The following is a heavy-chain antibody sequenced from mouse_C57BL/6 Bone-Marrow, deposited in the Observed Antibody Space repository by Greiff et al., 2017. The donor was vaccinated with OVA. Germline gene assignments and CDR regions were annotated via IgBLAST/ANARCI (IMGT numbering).Heavy chain of an antibody. CDR2: INPNNGGT. J-gene: IGHJ2*01. Sequence: EVQLQQSGPELVKPGASVKIPCKASGYTFTDYNMDWVKQSHGKSLEWIGDINPNNGGTIYNQKFKGKATLTVDKSSSTAYMELRSLTSEDTAVYYCARGIYDGYSYYFDYWGQGTTLTVSS. D-gene: IGHD2-3*01. CDR3: ARGIYDGYSYYFDY. CDR1: GYTFTDYN. V-gene: IGHV1-18*01.